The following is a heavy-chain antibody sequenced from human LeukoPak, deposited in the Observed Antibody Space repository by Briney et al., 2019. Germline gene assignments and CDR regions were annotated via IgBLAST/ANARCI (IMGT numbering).Heavy chain of an antibody. V-gene: IGHV1-2*02. Sequence: ASVKVSCKASGGTFSSYAISWVRQAPGQGLEWMGWINPNSGGTNYAQKFQGRVTMTRDTSISTAYMELSRLRSDDTAVYYCAISYCSSTSCYEAVNWFDPWGQGTLVTVSS. CDR1: GGTFSSYA. J-gene: IGHJ5*02. CDR2: INPNSGGT. D-gene: IGHD2-2*01. CDR3: AISYCSSTSCYEAVNWFDP.